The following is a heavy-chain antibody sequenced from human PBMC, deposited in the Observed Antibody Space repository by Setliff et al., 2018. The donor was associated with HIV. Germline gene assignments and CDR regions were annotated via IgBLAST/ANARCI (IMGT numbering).Heavy chain of an antibody. J-gene: IGHJ3*02. V-gene: IGHV4-38-2*02. Sequence: ETLSLTCAVSGYSISSGYYWAWIRQPPGKGLEWIGSIYHGGTTYYNPSLKSRSTISEDTSKNQFSLSLSSVTAADTAVYYCVRDPPLIPTDADHPFDIWGQGTMVTVSS. D-gene: IGHD2-21*01. CDR2: IYHGGTT. CDR3: VRDPPLIPTDADHPFDI. CDR1: GYSISSGYY.